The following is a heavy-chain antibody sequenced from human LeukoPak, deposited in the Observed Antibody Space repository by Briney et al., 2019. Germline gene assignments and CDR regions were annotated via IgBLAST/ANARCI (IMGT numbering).Heavy chain of an antibody. Sequence: GGSLRLSCAVSGFTFSDYYMSWIRKSPGRGLEWLSSISPSGTTTFYADSVKGRFTISRDNANNSLYLLMNSLRAEDTALYYCARVSALTYNFWSGSFDSWGQGSLLAVSS. CDR2: ISPSGTTT. J-gene: IGHJ4*02. CDR1: GFTFSDYY. D-gene: IGHD3-3*01. V-gene: IGHV3-11*01. CDR3: ARVSALTYNFWSGSFDS.